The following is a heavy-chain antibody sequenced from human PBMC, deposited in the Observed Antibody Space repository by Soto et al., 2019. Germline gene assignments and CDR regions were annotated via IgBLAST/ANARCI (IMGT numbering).Heavy chain of an antibody. J-gene: IGHJ4*02. CDR2: ISGTGGTT. CDR3: AKDQYSGCRGKPDY. CDR1: GFTFSNYA. V-gene: IGHV3-23*01. Sequence: EVQLLESGGGLVQPGGSLRLSCAASGFTFSNYAMSWVRQAPGKGLEWVSSISGTGGTTYYADSVKGRFTISRDNSKNTLYLQMNSRRAEERAVDYCAKDQYSGCRGKPDYWGQGTLVTVSS. D-gene: IGHD1-26*01.